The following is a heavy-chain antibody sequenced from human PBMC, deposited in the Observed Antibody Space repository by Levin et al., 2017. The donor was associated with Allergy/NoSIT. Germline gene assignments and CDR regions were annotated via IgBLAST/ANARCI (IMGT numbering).Heavy chain of an antibody. D-gene: IGHD3-10*01. CDR1: GYTFTSYD. J-gene: IGHJ5*02. CDR2: MNPNSGNT. V-gene: IGHV1-8*01. Sequence: ASVKVSCKASGYTFTSYDINWVRQATGQGLEWMGWMNPNSGNTGYAQKFQGRVTMTRNTSISTAYMELSSLRSEDTAVYYCARAPMVRGVINRWFDPWGQGTLVTVSS. CDR3: ARAPMVRGVINRWFDP.